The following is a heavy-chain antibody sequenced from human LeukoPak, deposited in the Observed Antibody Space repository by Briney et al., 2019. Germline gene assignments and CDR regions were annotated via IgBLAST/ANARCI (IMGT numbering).Heavy chain of an antibody. CDR2: ITYGGSNK. CDR3: ARGGYYGSGSYEYFDY. D-gene: IGHD3-10*01. V-gene: IGHV3-30*02. J-gene: IGHJ4*02. CDR1: GFTFSGYG. Sequence: GGSLRLSCAASGFTFSGYGMHWVRQAPGKGLEWVAFITYGGSNKYYADSVKGRFTISRDNSKNTLYLQMNSLRAEDTAVYYCARGGYYGSGSYEYFDYWGQGTPVTVSS.